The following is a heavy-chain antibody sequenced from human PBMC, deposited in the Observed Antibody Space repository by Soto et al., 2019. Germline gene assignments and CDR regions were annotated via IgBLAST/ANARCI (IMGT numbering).Heavy chain of an antibody. CDR2: IFYSGST. Sequence: SETLSLTCTVSGGSISSYYWSWIRQPPGKGLEWIGYIFYSGSTNYNPSLKSRVTISVDTSKNQFSLKLSSVTAADTAVYYCARQGLQWLPEGRDYFDYWGQGTLVT. D-gene: IGHD6-19*01. V-gene: IGHV4-59*08. CDR1: GGSISSYY. J-gene: IGHJ4*01. CDR3: ARQGLQWLPEGRDYFDY.